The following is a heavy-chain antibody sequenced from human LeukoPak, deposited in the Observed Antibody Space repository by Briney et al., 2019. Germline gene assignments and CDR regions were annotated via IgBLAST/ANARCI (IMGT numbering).Heavy chain of an antibody. CDR1: GFTFIDYY. CDR2: ISSSGSTI. J-gene: IGHJ5*02. V-gene: IGHV3-11*04. D-gene: IGHD3-3*01. Sequence: GGSLRLSCAASGFTFIDYYMSWIRQAPGKGLEWVSYISSSGSTIYYADSVKVRFTISMDNAKNSLYLQMNSLRAEDTAVYYCARDRTYDFGSGYSNRIGWFDPWGQGTLVTVSS. CDR3: ARDRTYDFGSGYSNRIGWFDP.